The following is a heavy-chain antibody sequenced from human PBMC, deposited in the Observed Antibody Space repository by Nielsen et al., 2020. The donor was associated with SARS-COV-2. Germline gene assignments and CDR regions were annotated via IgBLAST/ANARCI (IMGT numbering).Heavy chain of an antibody. CDR2: IKSKIDGGTT. V-gene: IGHV3-15*01. CDR3: ATARYCSRTSCSAGTDMFDP. J-gene: IGHJ5*02. Sequence: GGSLRLSCVASGFTFSKAWMSWVRQAPGKGLEWVGRIKSKIDGGTTDYAAPVKDRFSISRDDSKNTVYLDMSSLRTEDTAVYYCATARYCSRTSCSAGTDMFDPWGQGIQVIVSS. D-gene: IGHD2-2*01. CDR1: GFTFSKAW.